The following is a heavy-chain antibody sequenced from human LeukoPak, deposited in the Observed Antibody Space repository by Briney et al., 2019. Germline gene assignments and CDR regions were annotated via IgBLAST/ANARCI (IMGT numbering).Heavy chain of an antibody. CDR1: GLTVNSSY. V-gene: IGHV3-66*04. CDR2: IYSGGST. D-gene: IGHD5-12*01. CDR3: ARLVASLYYSDY. J-gene: IGHJ4*02. Sequence: PGGSLRLSCAASGLTVNSSYMSWVRQAPGKGLEWVSVIYSGGSTYYADSVKGRFTISRDNSKNTLYLQMNSLRDEDTAVYYCARLVASLYYSDYWGQGTLVTVSS.